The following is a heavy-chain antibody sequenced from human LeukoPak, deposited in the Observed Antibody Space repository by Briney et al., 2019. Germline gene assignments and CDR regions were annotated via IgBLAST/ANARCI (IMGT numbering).Heavy chain of an antibody. CDR1: GGSMSAAGYF. V-gene: IGHV4-31*03. CDR2: IYYSGAT. CDR3: ARWSQSYFDN. Sequence: SETLSLTCTASGGSMSAAGYFWSWIRQHPGKGLEWIGNIYYSGATFYKSSLKSRHTISVDTSKNQFSLKVTSVTAADTAVYYCARWSQSYFDNWGQGTLVTVAS. J-gene: IGHJ4*02.